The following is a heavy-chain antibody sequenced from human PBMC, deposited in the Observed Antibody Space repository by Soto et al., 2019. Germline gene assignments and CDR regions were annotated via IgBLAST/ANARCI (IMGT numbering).Heavy chain of an antibody. J-gene: IGHJ4*02. V-gene: IGHV4-59*01. CDR2: IYYTGTT. CDR3: ARGGNRYSTTASGGGGFDF. CDR1: GVSISSSY. D-gene: IGHD2-8*01. Sequence: PSETLSLTCTVSGVSISSSYWSWLRQSPGTGLEWIGYIYYTGTTNYNPSLKRRVTISLDTAKNQFTLNVNSLTTADTAVYFCARGGNRYSTTASGGGGFDFWGQGTLVTVSS.